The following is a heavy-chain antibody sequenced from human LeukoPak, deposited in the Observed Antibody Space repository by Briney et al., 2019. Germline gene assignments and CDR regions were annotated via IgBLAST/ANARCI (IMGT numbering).Heavy chain of an antibody. V-gene: IGHV1-2*02. CDR3: ARVFMGGIVDY. D-gene: IGHD3-22*01. CDR2: INPNSGGT. Sequence: ASVKVSCKASGYSFSSNGITWVRQAPGQGLEWMGWINPNSGGTNYAQKFQGRVTMTRDTSISTAYMELSRLRSDDTAVYYCARVFMGGIVDYWGQGTLVTVSS. CDR1: GYSFSSNG. J-gene: IGHJ4*02.